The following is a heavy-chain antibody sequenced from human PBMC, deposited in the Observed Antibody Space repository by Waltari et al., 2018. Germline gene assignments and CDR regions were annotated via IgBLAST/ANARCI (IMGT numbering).Heavy chain of an antibody. CDR3: ASDPGFANGMDG. CDR1: GFLVRNNY. Sequence: EVPLVESGGGLIQPGGSLRLSCAASGFLVRNNYMRWVRQAPGKGLEWVSVTKGGGNTFYSDSVKGRFTISTDDSSNTLSLQMNSLRVEDTAVYYCASDPGFANGMDGWGQGTTVTVSS. CDR2: TKGGGNT. V-gene: IGHV3-53*01. J-gene: IGHJ6*02.